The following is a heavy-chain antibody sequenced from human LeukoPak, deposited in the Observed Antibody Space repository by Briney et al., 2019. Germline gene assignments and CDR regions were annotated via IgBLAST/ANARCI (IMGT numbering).Heavy chain of an antibody. CDR1: GYTFTGYY. D-gene: IGHD6-13*01. J-gene: IGHJ4*02. V-gene: IGHV1-2*02. CDR3: ASPPQYSSNWYLLDY. Sequence: GASVKVSCKASGYTFTGYYMHWVRQAPGQGLEWMGWINPNSGGTNYAQKFQGKVTMTRDTSISTAYMELSRLRSDDTAVYYCASPPQYSSNWYLLDYWGQGTLVTVSS. CDR2: INPNSGGT.